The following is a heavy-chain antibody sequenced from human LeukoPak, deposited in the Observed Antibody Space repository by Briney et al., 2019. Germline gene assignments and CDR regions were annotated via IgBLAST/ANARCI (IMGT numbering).Heavy chain of an antibody. J-gene: IGHJ4*02. CDR1: GFTLSSYA. CDR3: ARDIGHIVVVPAATTDY. CDR2: ISGSGGGT. V-gene: IGHV3-23*01. D-gene: IGHD2-2*01. Sequence: PGGSLRLSCAASGFTLSSYAVSWVRQAPGKGLEWVSAISGSGGGTYYADSVKGRFTISRDNSEKMLYLQMNSLRAEDTAVYYCARDIGHIVVVPAATTDYWGQGTLVTVSS.